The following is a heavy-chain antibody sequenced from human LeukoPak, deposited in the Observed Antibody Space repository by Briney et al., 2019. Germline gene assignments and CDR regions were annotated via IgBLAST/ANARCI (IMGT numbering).Heavy chain of an antibody. J-gene: IGHJ4*02. D-gene: IGHD3-16*01. CDR2: ITAPRATT. Sequence: PGGSLRLSCAASGFTFRDYSMSWVRQAPGKGLEWVSTITAPRATTDYADSVEGRFTFSRDTSKNTLYLQMNGLRAEDTAVYYCASHYDLFSYFDFWSRGTLVPVSS. CDR3: ASHYDLFSYFDF. CDR1: GFTFRDYS. V-gene: IGHV3-23*01.